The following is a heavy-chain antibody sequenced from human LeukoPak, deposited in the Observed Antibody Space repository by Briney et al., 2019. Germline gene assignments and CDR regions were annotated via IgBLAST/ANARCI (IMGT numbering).Heavy chain of an antibody. CDR3: ARDAPRTTVVPY. V-gene: IGHV3-30*03. D-gene: IGHD4-23*01. J-gene: IGHJ4*02. CDR2: ISYDGSNK. CDR1: GFTFSSYG. Sequence: GGSLRLSCAASGFTFSSYGMHWVRQAPGKGLEWVAVISYDGSNKYYADSVKGRFTISRDNSKNTLYLQMNSLRAEDTAVYYCARDAPRTTVVPYWGQGTLVTVSS.